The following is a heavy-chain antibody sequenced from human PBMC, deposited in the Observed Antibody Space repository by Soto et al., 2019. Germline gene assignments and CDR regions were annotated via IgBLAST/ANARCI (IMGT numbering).Heavy chain of an antibody. CDR2: ISSSSSYI. CDR1: GFIFTTST. J-gene: IGHJ4*02. Sequence: EVQLVESGGGLVKPGASLRLSCAASGFIFTTSTMTWVRQAPGKGLEWISSISSSSSYIYSADSLKGRFTISRDNAKNALYLRMISLRAEDTALYYCARDRGEVTAVWGQGTRVTVSS. D-gene: IGHD2-21*02. CDR3: ARDRGEVTAV. V-gene: IGHV3-21*01.